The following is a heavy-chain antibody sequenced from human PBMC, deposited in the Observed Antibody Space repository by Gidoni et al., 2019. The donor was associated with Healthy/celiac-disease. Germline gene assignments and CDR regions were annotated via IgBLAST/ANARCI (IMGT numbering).Heavy chain of an antibody. CDR3: TRDTKQTTIFGVVIHFDY. Sequence: EVQLVESGGGLVKPGRSLRLSCTASGFTFGDYAMSWFRQAPGKGLEWVGFIRSKAYGGTTEYAASVKGRFTISRDDSKSIAYLQMNSLKTEDTAVYYCTRDTKQTTIFGVVIHFDYWGQGTLVTVSS. D-gene: IGHD3-3*01. J-gene: IGHJ4*02. CDR2: IRSKAYGGTT. V-gene: IGHV3-49*05. CDR1: GFTFGDYA.